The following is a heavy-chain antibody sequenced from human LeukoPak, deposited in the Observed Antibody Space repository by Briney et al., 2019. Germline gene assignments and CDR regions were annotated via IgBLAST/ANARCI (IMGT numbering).Heavy chain of an antibody. V-gene: IGHV1-69*13. Sequence: GASVKVSCKASGGTFSSTTINWVRQAPGQGLEWMGGITPIFRTPNYAQKFQGRVTITAVGSMSTAYMELSSLRSEDTAVYYCARGWLAETTVVTPYNYWGQGTLVTVSS. J-gene: IGHJ4*02. D-gene: IGHD2-21*02. CDR2: ITPIFRTP. CDR3: ARGWLAETTVVTPYNY. CDR1: GGTFSSTT.